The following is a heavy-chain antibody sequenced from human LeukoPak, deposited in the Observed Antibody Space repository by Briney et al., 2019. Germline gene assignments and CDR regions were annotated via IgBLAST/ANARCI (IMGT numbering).Heavy chain of an antibody. V-gene: IGHV1-18*01. CDR2: ISAYNGNT. Sequence: ASVKVSCKASGYTFTSYGISWVRQAPGQGLEWMGWISAYNGNTNYAQKLQGRVTMTTDTSTSTAYMELRSLRSDDTAVYYCARDAGVVPAATPPLSHYYYYGMDVWGQGTTVTVSS. D-gene: IGHD2-2*01. CDR3: ARDAGVVPAATPPLSHYYYYGMDV. CDR1: GYTFTSYG. J-gene: IGHJ6*02.